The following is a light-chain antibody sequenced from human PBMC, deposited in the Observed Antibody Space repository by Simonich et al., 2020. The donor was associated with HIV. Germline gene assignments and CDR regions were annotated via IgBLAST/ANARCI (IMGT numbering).Light chain of an antibody. CDR3: QQYSRTPYT. CDR1: QDIRNS. CDR2: DAS. J-gene: IGKJ2*01. V-gene: IGKV1-NL1*01. Sequence: DIQMTQSPSSLSASVGDRVTITCRASQDIRNSLAWFQQKPGKAPKTLLYDASTLQSAVPSRFSGSGSGSDYTLTISSLQPEDFATYFCQQYSRTPYTFGQGTKLEIK.